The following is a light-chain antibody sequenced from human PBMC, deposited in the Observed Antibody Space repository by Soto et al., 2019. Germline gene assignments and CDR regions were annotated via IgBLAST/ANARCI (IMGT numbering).Light chain of an antibody. CDR3: QQYYSPPLT. V-gene: IGKV4-1*01. CDR1: QSVLYSSNNKNY. CDR2: WTS. J-gene: IGKJ4*01. Sequence: DIVMTQSPDSLAVSPGERATINCKSSQSVLYSSNNKNYVAWYQQRPGQPPKLLIYWTSIRESGVPDRFSGSGSGTDFTLTISSLQAEDVAVYFCQQYYSPPLTFGGGTKVEIK.